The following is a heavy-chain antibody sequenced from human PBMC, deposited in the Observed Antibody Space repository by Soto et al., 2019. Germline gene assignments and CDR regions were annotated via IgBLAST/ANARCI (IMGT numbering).Heavy chain of an antibody. V-gene: IGHV4-34*01. D-gene: IGHD3-16*02. CDR1: GGSFSGYY. J-gene: IGHJ4*02. CDR3: ARVDRQVDY. CDR2: INHSGST. Sequence: PSETLSLTCAVYGGSFSGYYWSWIRQPPGKGLEWIGEINHSGSTNYNPSLKSRVTISVDTSKNQFSLKLSSVTAADTAVYYCARVDRQVDYWGQGTLVTVSS.